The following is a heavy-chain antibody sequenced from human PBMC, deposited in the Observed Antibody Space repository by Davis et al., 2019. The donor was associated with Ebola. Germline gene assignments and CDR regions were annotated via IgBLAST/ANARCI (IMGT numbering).Heavy chain of an antibody. Sequence: PSETLSLTCTVSGGSISSHYWSWIRQPPGKGLEWIGYIYYSGSTNYNPSLKSRVTISVDTSKNQFSLKLSSVTAADTAVYYCARDPTTVTTSAPNAFDIWGQGTMVTVSS. CDR2: IYYSGST. D-gene: IGHD4-11*01. V-gene: IGHV4-59*11. CDR3: ARDPTTVTTSAPNAFDI. CDR1: GGSISSHY. J-gene: IGHJ3*02.